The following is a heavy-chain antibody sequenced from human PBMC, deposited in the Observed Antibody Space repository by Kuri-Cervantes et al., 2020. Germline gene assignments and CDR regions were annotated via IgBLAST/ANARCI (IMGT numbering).Heavy chain of an antibody. J-gene: IGHJ6*02. D-gene: IGHD4-17*01. CDR2: ISGSGGST. Sequence: GESLKISCAASGFTFDDYAMHWVRQVPGKGLEWVSAISGSGGSTYYADSVKGRFTISRDNSKNTLYLQMNSLRAEDTAVYYCAKEGGNYGDYGLSDYYGMDVWGQGTTVTVSS. V-gene: IGHV3-23*01. CDR1: GFTFDDYA. CDR3: AKEGGNYGDYGLSDYYGMDV.